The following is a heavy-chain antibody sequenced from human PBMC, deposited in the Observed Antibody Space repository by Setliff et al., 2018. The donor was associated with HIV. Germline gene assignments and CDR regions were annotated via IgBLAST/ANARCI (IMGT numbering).Heavy chain of an antibody. Sequence: ASVKVSCKASGGTFSSYAISWVRQAPGQGLEWMGGIIPFFRTTNYAQKFQGRVTMTEDTSTDTAYMELSSLRSEDTAVYYCATGTGDGYNGWGQGTLVTVSS. D-gene: IGHD5-12*01. CDR1: GGTFSSYA. J-gene: IGHJ4*02. CDR3: ATGTGDGYNG. CDR2: IIPFFRTT. V-gene: IGHV1-69*06.